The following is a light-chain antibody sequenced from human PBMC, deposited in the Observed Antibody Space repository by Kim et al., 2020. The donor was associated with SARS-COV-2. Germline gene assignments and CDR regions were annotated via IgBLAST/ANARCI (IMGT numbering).Light chain of an antibody. J-gene: IGKJ2*01. CDR3: QQSYTTPRT. CDR1: QSISNY. Sequence: SASVGDRVTITCQASQSISNYLNWYQQKPGKAPKLLIYAASSLQTGVPSRFSGSGSGTHFTLTIDSLQPEDFATYYCQQSYTTPRTFGQGTKLEI. CDR2: AAS. V-gene: IGKV1-39*01.